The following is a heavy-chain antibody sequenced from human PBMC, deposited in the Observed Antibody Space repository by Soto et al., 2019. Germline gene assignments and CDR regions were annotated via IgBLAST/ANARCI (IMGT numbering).Heavy chain of an antibody. CDR1: GYTFTSYY. V-gene: IGHV1-46*01. D-gene: IGHD1-26*01. CDR3: ARDVRYSGSGHYYYYGMDV. Sequence: GASVKVSCKASGYTFTSYYMHWVRQAPGQGLEWMGIINPSGGSTSYAQKFQGRVTMTRDTSTSTVYMELSSLRSEDTAVYYCARDVRYSGSGHYYYYGMDVWGQGTTVTVSS. CDR2: INPSGGST. J-gene: IGHJ6*02.